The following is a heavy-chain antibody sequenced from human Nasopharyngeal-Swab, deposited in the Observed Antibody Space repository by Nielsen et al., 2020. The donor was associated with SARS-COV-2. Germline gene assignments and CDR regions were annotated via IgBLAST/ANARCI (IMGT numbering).Heavy chain of an antibody. D-gene: IGHD5-24*01. CDR3: ARDRAGGNGYFDY. Sequence: WVRQVPGQRLEWMGWINAGNGNTKYSQKFQGRVTITRDTSASTAYMELSSLRSEDTAVYYCARDRAGGNGYFDYWGQGTLVTVSS. V-gene: IGHV1-3*01. CDR2: INAGNGNT. J-gene: IGHJ4*02.